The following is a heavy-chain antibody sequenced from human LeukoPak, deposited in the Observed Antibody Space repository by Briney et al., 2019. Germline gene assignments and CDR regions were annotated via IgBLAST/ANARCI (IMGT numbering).Heavy chain of an antibody. CDR1: GFTFSSYA. CDR2: ISGSGGST. Sequence: GGSLRLSCAASGFTFSSYAMSWVRQAPGKGLEWVSAISGSGGSTYYADSVKGRFTISRDNSENTLYLQMNSLRAEDTAVYYCAKDQQLVSHFDYWGQGTLVTVSS. D-gene: IGHD6-6*01. J-gene: IGHJ4*02. CDR3: AKDQQLVSHFDY. V-gene: IGHV3-23*01.